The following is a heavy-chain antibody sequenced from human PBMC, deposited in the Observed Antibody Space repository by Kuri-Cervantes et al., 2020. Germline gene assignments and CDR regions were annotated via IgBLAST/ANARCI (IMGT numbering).Heavy chain of an antibody. D-gene: IGHD2-21*02. CDR2: ISGIGGST. CDR3: VRGDGDCFSFDY. V-gene: IGHV3-66*02. J-gene: IGHJ4*02. Sequence: GESLKISCAASGFTVSSNYMSWVRQAPGKGLEWVSAISGIGGSTYYADSVKGRFTISSDNSKNTLYLQMNSLVAEDTAVYHCVRGDGDCFSFDYWGQGTLVTVSS. CDR1: GFTVSSNY.